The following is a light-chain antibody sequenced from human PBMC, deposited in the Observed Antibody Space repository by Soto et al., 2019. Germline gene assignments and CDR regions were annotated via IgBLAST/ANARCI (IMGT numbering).Light chain of an antibody. CDR2: DVS. CDR3: SSYAGINNLV. J-gene: IGLJ2*01. Sequence: QSVLTQPPSASGSPGQSVTISCTGTGSDIGGYNFVSWYQQHPGKAPKLMIYDVSKRPSGVPDRFSGSKSGNTASLTVSGLQAEDEADYYCSSYAGINNLVFGGGTKLTVL. CDR1: GSDIGGYNF. V-gene: IGLV2-8*01.